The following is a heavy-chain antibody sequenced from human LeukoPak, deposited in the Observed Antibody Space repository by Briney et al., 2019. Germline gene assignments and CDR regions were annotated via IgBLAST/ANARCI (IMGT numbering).Heavy chain of an antibody. CDR2: ISGSGGST. V-gene: IGHV3-23*01. CDR3: AEVGATSYSAFDY. Sequence: PGGSLRLSCAASGFTFSSYGMHWVRQAPGKGLEWVSAISGSGGSTYYADSVKGRFTISRDNSKNTLYLQMNSLRAEDTAVYYCAEVGATSYSAFDYWGQGTLVTVSS. CDR1: GFTFSSYG. D-gene: IGHD3-10*01. J-gene: IGHJ4*02.